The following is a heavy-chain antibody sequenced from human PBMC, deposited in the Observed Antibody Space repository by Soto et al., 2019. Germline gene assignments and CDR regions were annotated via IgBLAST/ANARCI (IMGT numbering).Heavy chain of an antibody. CDR2: INHRGSA. D-gene: IGHD6-13*01. V-gene: IGHV4-4*02. CDR3: ARYNAASGTYYFDY. J-gene: IGHJ4*02. CDR1: GASVSSTYW. Sequence: SETLSLTCAVSGASVSSTYWWSWVRQPPGKGPEWIGEINHRGSANYNPSLKSRVTISVDISKSQFSLRLTSVTAADTAVYYCARYNAASGTYYFDYWGQGALVTVS.